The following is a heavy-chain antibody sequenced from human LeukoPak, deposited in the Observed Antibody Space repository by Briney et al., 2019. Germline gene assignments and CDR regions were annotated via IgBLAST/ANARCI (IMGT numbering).Heavy chain of an antibody. D-gene: IGHD3-10*01. Sequence: KPSETLSLTCSVSGGSISSSSYYWVWIRQPPGKGLEWIGSIYYSGSTNYNPSLKSRVTISVDTSKNQFSLKLSSVTAADTAVYYCARDRRITMVRGVIRHYYYYMDVWGKGTTVTVSS. J-gene: IGHJ6*03. V-gene: IGHV4-39*07. CDR1: GGSISSSSYY. CDR2: IYYSGST. CDR3: ARDRRITMVRGVIRHYYYYMDV.